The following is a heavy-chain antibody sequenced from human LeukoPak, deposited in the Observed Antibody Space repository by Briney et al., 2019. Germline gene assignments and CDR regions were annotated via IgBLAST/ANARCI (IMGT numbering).Heavy chain of an antibody. V-gene: IGHV3-53*01. CDR2: IYVDGST. CDR1: GFTASSNY. CDR3: AKTGTPWYYFDY. J-gene: IGHJ4*02. D-gene: IGHD1-1*01. Sequence: PGGSLRLSCAAAGFTASSNYMSWVRQAPGKGLEWVSVIYVDGSTYYADSVQGRFTISRDNSKNTLYLQMNSLRAEDTAVYYCAKTGTPWYYFDYWGQGTLVTVSS.